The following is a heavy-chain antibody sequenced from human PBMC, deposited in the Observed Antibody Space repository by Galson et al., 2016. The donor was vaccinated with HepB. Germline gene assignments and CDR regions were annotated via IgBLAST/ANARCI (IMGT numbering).Heavy chain of an antibody. CDR2: IYHSGST. D-gene: IGHD7-27*01. CDR1: GGSVSSSNW. J-gene: IGHJ4*02. CDR3: ARVSGVHYYFDY. V-gene: IGHV4-4*02. Sequence: ETLSLTCAVSGGSVSSSNWWSWVRQPPGKGLEWIGDIYHSGSTNYNPSLKSRVTISVDKSKNRFSLKLSSVTAADTAVYYCARVSGVHYYFDYWGQGTLVTVSS.